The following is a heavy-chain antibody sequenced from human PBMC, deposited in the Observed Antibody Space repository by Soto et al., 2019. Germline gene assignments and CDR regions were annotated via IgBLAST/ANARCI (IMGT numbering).Heavy chain of an antibody. Sequence: EGQLVESGGDLVKPGGSLRLSCAASRFTFRDAWMSWVRQAPGKGLEWVGRIKREIDGGTTDYAAPVKGRFTISRDDSENTLYLQMHSLKTEDTAVYYCTIGLSNGYYNFDFWGQGTLVTVSS. CDR1: RFTFRDAW. V-gene: IGHV3-15*01. J-gene: IGHJ4*02. CDR3: TIGLSNGYYNFDF. D-gene: IGHD3-22*01. CDR2: IKREIDGGTT.